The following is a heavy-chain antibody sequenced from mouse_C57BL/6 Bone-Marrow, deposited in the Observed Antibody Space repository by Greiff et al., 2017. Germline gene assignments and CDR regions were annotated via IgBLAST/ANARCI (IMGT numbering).Heavy chain of an antibody. V-gene: IGHV1-47*01. CDR1: GYTFTTYP. J-gene: IGHJ3*01. CDR2: IHPYNDAT. CDR3: ATGHEVDRIAY. Sequence: VQLQQSGAELVKPGASVKISCKASGYTFTTYPIEWVKQSHGKSLEWIGNIHPYNDATRYNQKFKGKATLTVEKSSSTVYLELNRLTSDDSAVYYCATGHEVDRIAYWGQGTPVTVSA. D-gene: IGHD1-1*01.